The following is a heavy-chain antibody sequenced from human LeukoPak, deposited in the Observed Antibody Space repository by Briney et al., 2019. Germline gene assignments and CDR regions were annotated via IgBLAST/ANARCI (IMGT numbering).Heavy chain of an antibody. CDR1: GGSISSSSYY. CDR2: IYYSGST. V-gene: IGHV4-39*01. J-gene: IGHJ3*02. CDR3: ARRWYSSSSDFGI. Sequence: TASETLSLTCTVSGGSISSSSYYWGWIRQPPGKGLEGIGRIYYSGSTYYNPSLKRLVRISVDTSKNQYYLKLSSVNAADTAVYYCARRWYSSSSDFGIWGQGKMVTVSS. D-gene: IGHD6-6*01.